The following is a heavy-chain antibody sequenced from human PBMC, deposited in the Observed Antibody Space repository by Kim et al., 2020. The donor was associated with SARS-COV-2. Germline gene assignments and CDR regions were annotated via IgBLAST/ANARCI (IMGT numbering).Heavy chain of an antibody. V-gene: IGHV1-18*04. CDR1: GYTFTSYD. D-gene: IGHD2-2*01. J-gene: IGHJ5*02. CDR3: ARALYCSSTSCYENWFDP. CDR2: ISAYNGNT. Sequence: ASLKVSCKASGYTFTSYDISWVRQAPGQGLEWMGWISAYNGNTNYAQKLQGRVTMTTDTSTSTAYMELRSLRSDDTAVYYCARALYCSSTSCYENWFDPWGQGTLVTVSS.